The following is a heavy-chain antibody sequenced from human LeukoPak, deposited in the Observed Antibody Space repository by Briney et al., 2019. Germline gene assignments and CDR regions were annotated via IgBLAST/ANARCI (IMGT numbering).Heavy chain of an antibody. D-gene: IGHD3-10*01. CDR2: IDPSDSYT. J-gene: IGHJ4*02. Sequence: GESLKISCKGSGYSFTSYWISWVRQMPGKGLEGRGRIDPSDSYTNYSPSFQGHVTISADKPISTAYLQWSSLKASDTAMYYCARRSPYYYGSGSYHEGDFDYWGQGTLVTVSS. CDR3: ARRSPYYYGSGSYHEGDFDY. CDR1: GYSFTSYW. V-gene: IGHV5-10-1*01.